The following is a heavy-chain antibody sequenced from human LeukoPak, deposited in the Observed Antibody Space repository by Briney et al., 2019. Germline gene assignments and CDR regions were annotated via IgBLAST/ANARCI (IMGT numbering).Heavy chain of an antibody. CDR3: ARVWASIAVAGRFLWFDP. CDR1: GGSISSYY. J-gene: IGHJ5*02. CDR2: IYYSGST. V-gene: IGHV4-59*12. D-gene: IGHD6-19*01. Sequence: SETLSLTCTVSGGSISSYYWSWIRQPPGKGLEWIGYIYYSGSTSYNPSLKSRVTISVDTSKNQFSLKLSSVTAADTAVYYCARVWASIAVAGRFLWFDPWGQGTLVTVSS.